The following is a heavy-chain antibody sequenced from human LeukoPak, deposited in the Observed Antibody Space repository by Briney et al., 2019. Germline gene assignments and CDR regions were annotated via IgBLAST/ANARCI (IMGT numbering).Heavy chain of an antibody. CDR2: FYTSGST. Sequence: SETLSLTCTVSGGSISSAGYYWSWIRQPAGKGLEWIGRFYTSGSTNYSPSLRSRVTISVDTSKNQLSLKLSSVTAADTAVYYCARHPVAFAAAFDYWGQGALVTVSS. D-gene: IGHD4-23*01. CDR3: ARHPVAFAAAFDY. V-gene: IGHV4-61*02. CDR1: GGSISSAGYY. J-gene: IGHJ4*02.